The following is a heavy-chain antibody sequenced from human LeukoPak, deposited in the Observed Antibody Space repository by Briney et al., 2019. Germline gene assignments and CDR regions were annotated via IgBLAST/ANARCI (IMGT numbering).Heavy chain of an antibody. CDR2: IYYSGST. V-gene: IGHV4-59*01. CDR3: AAEGIAVAGTLGY. D-gene: IGHD6-19*01. CDR1: GGSISSYY. Sequence: PSETLSLTCTVSGGSISSYYWSWIRQPPGKGLEWIGYIYYSGSTNYNPSLKSRVTISVDTSKNQFSLKLSSVTAADTAVYYCAAEGIAVAGTLGYWGQGTLVTVSS. J-gene: IGHJ4*02.